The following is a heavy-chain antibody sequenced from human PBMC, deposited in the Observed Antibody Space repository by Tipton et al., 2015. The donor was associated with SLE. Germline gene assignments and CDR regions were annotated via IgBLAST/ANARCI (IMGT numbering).Heavy chain of an antibody. J-gene: IGHJ3*02. D-gene: IGHD6-13*01. CDR1: GGSFSGYY. CDR2: INHSGST. V-gene: IGHV4-34*01. Sequence: LRLSCAVYGGSFSGYYWSWIRQPPGKGLEWIGEINHSGSTNYNPSLKSRVTISVDTSKNQFSLKLSSVTAADTAVYYCARGGRAPLRSSWSNAFDIWDQGTMVTVSS. CDR3: ARGGRAPLRSSWSNAFDI.